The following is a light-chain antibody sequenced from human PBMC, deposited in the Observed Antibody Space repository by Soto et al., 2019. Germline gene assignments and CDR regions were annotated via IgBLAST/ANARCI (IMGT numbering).Light chain of an antibody. J-gene: IGKJ1*01. V-gene: IGKV3-15*01. CDR2: GAS. Sequence: EIVLTQSPATLSLSPGGRATLSCRASQSISDTLAWYQQKPGQAPRLLIHGASTRATGFPARFSGSGSGTDFTLTISSLQSEDFAVYYCQQYNNWPGTFGQGTKVDI. CDR1: QSISDT. CDR3: QQYNNWPGT.